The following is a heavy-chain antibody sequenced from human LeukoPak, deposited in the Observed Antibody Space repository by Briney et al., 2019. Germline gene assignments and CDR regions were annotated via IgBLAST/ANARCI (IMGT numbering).Heavy chain of an antibody. J-gene: IGHJ6*03. CDR1: GVSFSGYY. V-gene: IGHV4-34*01. D-gene: IGHD2-2*01. CDR2: IYHSGST. Sequence: SETLSLTCAVYGVSFSGYYWSWIRQPPGKGLQCIGEIYHSGSTNYNPSLKSRVTISVDTSKNQFSLKLSSVTAADTAVYHCARGRTGYQLLPTKKNYDYYYMDVWGKGTTVTVSS. CDR3: ARGRTGYQLLPTKKNYDYYYMDV.